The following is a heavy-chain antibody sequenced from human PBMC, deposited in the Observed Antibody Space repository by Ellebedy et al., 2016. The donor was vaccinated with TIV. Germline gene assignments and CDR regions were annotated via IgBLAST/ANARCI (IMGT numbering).Heavy chain of an antibody. Sequence: GASLKISCKGSGYSFTDYWIGWVRQMPGKGLEWMGVIYPDDSYSRYSPSFEGQVTISADKSLDTAYLQWSSLKPSDTAMYYCGRHEEGVAAGRLETWGQGTLVTVSS. CDR3: GRHEEGVAAGRLET. D-gene: IGHD6-13*01. CDR1: GYSFTDYW. V-gene: IGHV5-51*01. J-gene: IGHJ5*02. CDR2: IYPDDSYS.